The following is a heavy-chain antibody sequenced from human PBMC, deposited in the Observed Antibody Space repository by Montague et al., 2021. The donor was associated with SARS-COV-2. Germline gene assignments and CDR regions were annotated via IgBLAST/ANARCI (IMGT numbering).Heavy chain of an antibody. J-gene: IGHJ3*01. CDR3: VKDMSEFDDLNAFDV. CDR1: GFTFDDYA. Sequence: SLRLSCAASGFTFDDYAMHWVRQAPGKGLEWVSLINGDGLTTLVTDSVEGRLIISRDNSKNSLYLQMKSLRTEDTALYFCVKDMSEFDDLNAFDVWGQGTQVTVSS. CDR2: INGDGLTT. V-gene: IGHV3-43*02. D-gene: IGHD3-10*01.